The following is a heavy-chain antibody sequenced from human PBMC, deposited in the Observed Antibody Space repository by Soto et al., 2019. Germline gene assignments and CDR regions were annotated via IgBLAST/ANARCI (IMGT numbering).Heavy chain of an antibody. J-gene: IGHJ4*03. Sequence: PSETLSLTCSVSGGSISSGYYYWSWIRQPPGKGLEWIGNIYHGGTTFYNPSLKSRISISVDTSKNQFSLRLTSVTAADTATYYCARIHVMVVAGSTFDYWGPGTLVTVSS. D-gene: IGHD6-19*01. CDR2: IYHGGTT. CDR3: ARIHVMVVAGSTFDY. CDR1: GGSISSGYYY. V-gene: IGHV4-30-4*01.